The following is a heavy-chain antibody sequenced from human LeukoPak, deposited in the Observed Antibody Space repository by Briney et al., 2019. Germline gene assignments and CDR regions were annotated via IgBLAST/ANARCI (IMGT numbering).Heavy chain of an antibody. D-gene: IGHD5-12*01. CDR3: ASVRDGLRLSTPFDY. CDR2: INPNSGGT. J-gene: IGHJ4*02. V-gene: IGHV1-2*02. Sequence: GASVKVSCKASGYTFTGYYIHWVRQAPGQGREWMGWINPNSGGTNYAQKFQGRVTMTRDTTISTAYMELSRLRSDDTAVFYCASVRDGLRLSTPFDYWGQGTLVTVSS. CDR1: GYTFTGYY.